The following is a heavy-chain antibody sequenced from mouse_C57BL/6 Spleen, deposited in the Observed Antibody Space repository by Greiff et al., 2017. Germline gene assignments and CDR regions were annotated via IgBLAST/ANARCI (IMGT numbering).Heavy chain of an antibody. CDR1: GYTFTSYT. D-gene: IGHD2-3*01. Sequence: ESGAELARPGASVKMSCKASGYTFTSYTMHWVKQRPGQGLEWIGYINPSSGYTKYNQKFKDKATLTADKSSSTDYMKLSSLTSEDSAVYYCARSGGIYDGYHDYWGQGTTLTVSS. V-gene: IGHV1-4*01. J-gene: IGHJ2*01. CDR2: INPSSGYT. CDR3: ARSGGIYDGYHDY.